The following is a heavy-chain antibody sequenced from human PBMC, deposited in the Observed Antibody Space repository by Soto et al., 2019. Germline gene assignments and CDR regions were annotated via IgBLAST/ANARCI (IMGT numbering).Heavy chain of an antibody. CDR2: IIPIFGTA. Sequence: QVQLVQSGAEVKKPGSSVKVSCKASGGTFSSYAISWVRQAPGQGLEWMGGIIPIFGTANYAQKFQGRVTITADKSTSAAYMELSSLRSEDTAVYYCGSHYCSGGSCYFPFDYWGQGTLVTVSS. CDR1: GGTFSSYA. J-gene: IGHJ4*02. CDR3: GSHYCSGGSCYFPFDY. V-gene: IGHV1-69*06. D-gene: IGHD2-15*01.